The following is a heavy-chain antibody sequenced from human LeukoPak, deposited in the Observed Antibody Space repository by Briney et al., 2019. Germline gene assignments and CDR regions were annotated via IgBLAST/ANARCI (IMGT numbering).Heavy chain of an antibody. CDR2: IKQDGSEK. J-gene: IGHJ4*02. CDR1: GFTFSSYA. D-gene: IGHD3-10*01. CDR3: ARDLFYGWFGELLSYFDY. Sequence: PGGSLRLSCAASGFTFSSYAMHWVRQAPGKGLEWVANIKQDGSEKYYVDSVKGRFTISRDNAKNSLYLQMNSLRAEDTAVYYCARDLFYGWFGELLSYFDYWGQGTLVTVSS. V-gene: IGHV3-7*03.